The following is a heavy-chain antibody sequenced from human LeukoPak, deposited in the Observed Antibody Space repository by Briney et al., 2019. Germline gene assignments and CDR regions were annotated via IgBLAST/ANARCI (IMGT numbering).Heavy chain of an antibody. CDR1: GGSFSGYY. J-gene: IGHJ4*02. V-gene: IGHV4-34*01. Sequence: SETLSLTCAVYGGSFSGYYWSWIRQPPGKGLEWIGEINHSGSTNYNPSLKSRVTISVDTSKNQFSLRLSSVTAADTAVYYCARGRRLLDYWGQGTLVTVSS. CDR2: INHSGST. CDR3: ARGRRLLDY. D-gene: IGHD3-22*01.